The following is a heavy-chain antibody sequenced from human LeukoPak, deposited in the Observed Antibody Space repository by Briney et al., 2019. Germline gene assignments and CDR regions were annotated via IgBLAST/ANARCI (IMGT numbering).Heavy chain of an antibody. Sequence: GGSLRLSCAASGFTLSSYSMNWVRQAPGKGLEWVSYISSSSSTIYYADSVKGRFTISRDNAKNSLYLQMNSLRAEDTAVYYCARDRGYYDSSGYYPYYFDYWGQGTLVTVSS. V-gene: IGHV3-48*01. CDR2: ISSSSSTI. CDR3: ARDRGYYDSSGYYPYYFDY. J-gene: IGHJ4*02. CDR1: GFTLSSYS. D-gene: IGHD3-22*01.